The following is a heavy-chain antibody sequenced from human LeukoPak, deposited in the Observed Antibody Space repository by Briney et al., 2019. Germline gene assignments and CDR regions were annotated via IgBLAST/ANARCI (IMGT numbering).Heavy chain of an antibody. CDR3: ARGDSADGSGSYYYYYMDV. CDR1: GYTFTGYY. J-gene: IGHJ6*03. CDR2: INPNSGGT. V-gene: IGHV1-2*02. Sequence: ASVKVSCKASGYTFTGYYMHWVRQAPGQGLEWMGWINPNSGGTNYAQKFQGRVTMTRNTSISTAYMELSSLRSEDTAVYYCARGDSADGSGSYYYYYMDVWGKGTTVTISS. D-gene: IGHD3-10*01.